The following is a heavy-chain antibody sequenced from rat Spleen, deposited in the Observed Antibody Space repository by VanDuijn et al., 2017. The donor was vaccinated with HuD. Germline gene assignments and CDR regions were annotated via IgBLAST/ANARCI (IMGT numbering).Heavy chain of an antibody. J-gene: IGHJ4*01. CDR2: IWSNGGT. CDR3: ARVPLYGGYVMDA. V-gene: IGHV2-47*01. CDR1: GLSLTSNS. Sequence: QVQLKESGPGLVQPSQTLSLTCTVSGLSLTSNSVSWIRQPPGKGLEWMGVIWSNGGTDYNSAIKSRLSISRDTSKSQVFLKMNSLQTEDTAMYFCARVPLYGGYVMDAWGQGASVTASS. D-gene: IGHD1-11*01.